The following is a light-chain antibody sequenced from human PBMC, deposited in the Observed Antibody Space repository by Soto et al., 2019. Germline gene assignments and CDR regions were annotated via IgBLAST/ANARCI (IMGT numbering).Light chain of an antibody. CDR1: DSDIGGYNF. V-gene: IGLV2-8*01. Sequence: QSVLTQPPSASGSPGQSVTISCAGTDSDIGGYNFVSWYQQHPGKALKLMIYEVIKRPSGVPDRFSGSKSGNTASLTVSGLHTEDEAEYYCSSYSGSDNFVVFGGGTKLTVL. CDR3: SSYSGSDNFVV. J-gene: IGLJ3*02. CDR2: EVI.